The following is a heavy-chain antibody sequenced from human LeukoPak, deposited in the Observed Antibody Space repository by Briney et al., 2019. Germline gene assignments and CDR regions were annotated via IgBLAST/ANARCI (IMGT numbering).Heavy chain of an antibody. V-gene: IGHV3-30*18. Sequence: GGSLRLSCAASGFTFIGFEMNWVRQAPGKGLEWVAVISYDGSNKYYADSVKGRFTMSRDNPKNTMNLQMNSLRAEDTAVYYCAKGGGSSGRSYYFDYWGQGTLVAVSS. CDR2: ISYDGSNK. CDR3: AKGGGSSGRSYYFDY. D-gene: IGHD3-22*01. CDR1: GFTFIGFE. J-gene: IGHJ4*02.